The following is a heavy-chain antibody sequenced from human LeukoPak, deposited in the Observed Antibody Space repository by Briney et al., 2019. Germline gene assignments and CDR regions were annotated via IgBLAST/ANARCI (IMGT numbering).Heavy chain of an antibody. D-gene: IGHD3-16*01. J-gene: IGHJ4*02. V-gene: IGHV3-30*18. CDR3: AKDLVPYDYVWGPLDY. Sequence: GRSLRLSCAAPGFTFSSYGMHWGRQAPGKGLEWVAVISYDGSNIYYADTVKGRFTISRDNSKNTLYLQMNSLRAEDTAVYYCAKDLVPYDYVWGPLDYWGQGTLVTVSS. CDR2: ISYDGSNI. CDR1: GFTFSSYG.